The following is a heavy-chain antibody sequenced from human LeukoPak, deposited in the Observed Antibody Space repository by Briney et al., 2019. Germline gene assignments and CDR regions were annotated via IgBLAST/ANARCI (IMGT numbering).Heavy chain of an antibody. Sequence: TGGSLRLSGEASGLTFSSYAMSWVRQAPGKGLGWVSAISGSGGSTYYADSVKGRFTISRDNSKNTLYLQMSSLRAEDTAVYYCAKPAGTYYYYYSMDVWGQGTTVTVSS. CDR2: ISGSGGST. CDR3: AKPAGTYYYYYSMDV. D-gene: IGHD1-1*01. CDR1: GLTFSSYA. J-gene: IGHJ6*02. V-gene: IGHV3-23*01.